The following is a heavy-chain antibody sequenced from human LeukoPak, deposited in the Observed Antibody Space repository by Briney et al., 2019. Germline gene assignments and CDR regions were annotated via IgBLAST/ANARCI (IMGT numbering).Heavy chain of an antibody. D-gene: IGHD4-17*01. V-gene: IGHV3-30*02. CDR3: AKDDYGDYVVDY. CDR1: GFTFSIYA. J-gene: IGHJ4*02. CDR2: IRFDGSNK. Sequence: GGSLRLSCAASGFTFSIYAMHWVRQAPGRGLEWVAFIRFDGSNKYSADSMKGRFTISRDNTKNTLYLQMNSLRAEDTAVYYCAKDDYGDYVVDYWGQGTLVTVSS.